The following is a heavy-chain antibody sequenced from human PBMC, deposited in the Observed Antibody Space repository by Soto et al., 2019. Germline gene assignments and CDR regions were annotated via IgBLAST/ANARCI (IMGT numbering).Heavy chain of an antibody. J-gene: IGHJ6*02. Sequence: QVQLVQSGAEVKKPGASVKVSCKASGYTFTSYAMHWVRQAPGQRLEWMGWTNAGNGNTKYSQKFQGRVTITRDTSSSRAYMERRSLRSEDTAVYYCSMYISSWYGYDPMAVWGQGTTVTVSS. CDR3: SMYISSWYGYDPMAV. V-gene: IGHV1-3*01. D-gene: IGHD6-13*01. CDR1: GYTFTSYA. CDR2: TNAGNGNT.